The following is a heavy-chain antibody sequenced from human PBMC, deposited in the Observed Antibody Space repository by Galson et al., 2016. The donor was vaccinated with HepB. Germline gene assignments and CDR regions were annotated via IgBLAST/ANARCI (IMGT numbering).Heavy chain of an antibody. CDR3: ARDVGGIMFDY. D-gene: IGHD3-16*02. Sequence: SLRLSCAASGFTFSDYGMAWVRQAPGRGLEWVATMAGVGGNTHYPDSVKGRFTISRDNSKNTLSLQMNSLRAEDTALYHCARDVGGIMFDYWGQGTLVTVSS. CDR2: MAGVGGNT. CDR1: GFTFSDYG. J-gene: IGHJ4*02. V-gene: IGHV3-23*01.